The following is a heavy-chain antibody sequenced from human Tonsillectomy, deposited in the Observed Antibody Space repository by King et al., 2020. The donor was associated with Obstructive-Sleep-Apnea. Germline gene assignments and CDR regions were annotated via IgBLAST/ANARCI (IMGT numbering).Heavy chain of an antibody. CDR1: GFIFTNYA. V-gene: IGHV3-23*04. CDR2: ISERADTR. Sequence: VQLVESGGGSVQPGESLRLSCVGSGFIFTNYAMNWVRQTPGKGLEWVSAISERADTRDSADPVKGRFTISRDDSKNTVYLQMHSLRGEDTALYYCARRSGLTGYFDDWGQGTLVTVSS. CDR3: ARRSGLTGYFDD. D-gene: IGHD3-9*01. J-gene: IGHJ4*02.